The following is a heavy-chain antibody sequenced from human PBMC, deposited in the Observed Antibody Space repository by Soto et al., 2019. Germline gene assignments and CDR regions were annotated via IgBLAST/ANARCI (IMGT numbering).Heavy chain of an antibody. J-gene: IGHJ4*02. CDR2: FDPEDGET. Sequence: ASVKVFCKVSGYTLTELSMHWVRQAPGKGLEWMGGFDPEDGETIYAQKFQGRVTMTEDTSTDTAYMELSSLRSEDTAVYYCAGWGYYYHSSGYYYYWGQGTLVTVSS. CDR1: GYTLTELS. CDR3: AGWGYYYHSSGYYYY. D-gene: IGHD3-22*01. V-gene: IGHV1-24*01.